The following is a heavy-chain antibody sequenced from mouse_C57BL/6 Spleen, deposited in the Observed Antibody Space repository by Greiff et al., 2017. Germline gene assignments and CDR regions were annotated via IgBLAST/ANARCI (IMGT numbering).Heavy chain of an antibody. CDR3: ARGGWVRYFDV. CDR1: GYTFTDYY. CDR2: IDPGSGGT. J-gene: IGHJ1*03. V-gene: IGHV1-77*01. Sequence: QVQLQQSGAELVKPGASVTMSCKASGYTFTDYYMNWVKQRPGQGLEWIGNIDPGSGGTYYNEKFKGKATLTADKSSSTAYMQLSSLTSEDSAVXFCARGGWVRYFDVWGTGTTVTVSS. D-gene: IGHD3-3*01.